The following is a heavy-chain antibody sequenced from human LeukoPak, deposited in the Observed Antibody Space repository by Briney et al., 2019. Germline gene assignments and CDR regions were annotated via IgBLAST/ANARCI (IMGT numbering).Heavy chain of an antibody. CDR2: INSDGINT. CDR1: GFTFSNYW. V-gene: IGHV3-74*01. Sequence: GGSLRLSCAASGFTFSNYWMHWVRQAPGKGLVWVSRINSDGINTSYADSVKGRFTISRDNAKNTLNLQMNSLRAEDTAVYYCARGSGNFDYWGQGTLVTVSS. D-gene: IGHD1-26*01. CDR3: ARGSGNFDY. J-gene: IGHJ4*02.